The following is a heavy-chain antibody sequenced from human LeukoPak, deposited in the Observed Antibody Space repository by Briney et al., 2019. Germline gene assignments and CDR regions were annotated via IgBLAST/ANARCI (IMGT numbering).Heavy chain of an antibody. J-gene: IGHJ4*02. Sequence: ASVKLSCKASGYTFTSYGISWVRQAPGQGLEWMGWISAYNGNTNYAQKLQGRVTMTTDTSTSTAYMELRSLRSDDTAVYYCARDVMITFGGVIVIRYFDYWGQGIPVTFSS. CDR1: GYTFTSYG. CDR2: ISAYNGNT. CDR3: ARDVMITFGGVIVIRYFDY. D-gene: IGHD3-16*02. V-gene: IGHV1-18*01.